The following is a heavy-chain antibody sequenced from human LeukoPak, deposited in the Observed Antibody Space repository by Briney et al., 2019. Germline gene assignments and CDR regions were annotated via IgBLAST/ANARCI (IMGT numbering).Heavy chain of an antibody. CDR2: MKPDGSEI. D-gene: IGHD3-10*01. Sequence: GGSLRLSCAASGFTFTTYWMSWVRQAPGKGLEWVANMKPDGSEIFYVDSVKGRFTISRDNAKNSLYLQMNSLRAEDTAVYYCAKDRDYGSGSYWGYMDVWGKGTTVTISS. V-gene: IGHV3-7*03. J-gene: IGHJ6*03. CDR1: GFTFTTYW. CDR3: AKDRDYGSGSYWGYMDV.